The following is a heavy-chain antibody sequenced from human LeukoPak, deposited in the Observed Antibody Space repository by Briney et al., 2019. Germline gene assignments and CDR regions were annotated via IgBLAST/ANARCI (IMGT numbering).Heavy chain of an antibody. D-gene: IGHD5-18*01. J-gene: IGHJ4*02. CDR1: GLTFSTYW. CDR2: IGTAGDT. CDR3: ARADLRGYSLDY. Sequence: GGSLRLSCAASGLTFSTYWMHWVRQTTGRGLEWVSGIGTAGDTYSPGSVKGRFTISRENAKNSLYLQMNSLRAGDTAVYYCARADLRGYSLDYWGQGTLVTVSS. V-gene: IGHV3-13*01.